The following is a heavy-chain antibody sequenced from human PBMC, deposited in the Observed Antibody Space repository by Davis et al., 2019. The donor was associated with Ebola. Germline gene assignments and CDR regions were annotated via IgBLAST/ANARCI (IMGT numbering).Heavy chain of an antibody. CDR3: ARVSYDFWSGYDY. D-gene: IGHD3-3*01. CDR2: ISAYNGNT. CDR1: GYTFTGYY. J-gene: IGHJ4*02. V-gene: IGHV1-18*04. Sequence: AASVKVSCKASGYTFTGYYMHWVRQAPGQGLEWMGRISAYNGNTNYAQKLQGRVTMTTDTSTSTAYMELRSLRSDDTAVYYCARVSYDFWSGYDYWGQGTLVTVSS.